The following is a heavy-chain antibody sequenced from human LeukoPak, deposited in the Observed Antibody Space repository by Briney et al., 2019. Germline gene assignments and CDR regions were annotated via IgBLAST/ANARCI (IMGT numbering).Heavy chain of an antibody. D-gene: IGHD6-13*01. CDR2: IWYDGSNK. Sequence: GRSLRLSCAASGFTFSSYGMHWVRQAPGKGLEWVAVIWYDGSNKYYADSVKGRFTISRDNSKSTLYLQMNSLRAEDTAVYYCATSPGIAAAGTESDYWGQGTLVTVSS. V-gene: IGHV3-33*01. CDR1: GFTFSSYG. CDR3: ATSPGIAAAGTESDY. J-gene: IGHJ4*02.